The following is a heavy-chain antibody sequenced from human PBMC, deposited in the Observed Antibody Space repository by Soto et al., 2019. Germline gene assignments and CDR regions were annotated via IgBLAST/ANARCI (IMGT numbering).Heavy chain of an antibody. V-gene: IGHV3-23*01. J-gene: IGHJ4*02. CDR3: AKRRGAGGHFDY. CDR1: GFTFSSYA. Sequence: PVVSLRLSCAASGFTFSSYAMGWVRQGPGKGLEWVAVVSIGGSTHYADSVRGRFTISRDNSKNTLSLQMNSLTAEDTAVYFCAKRRGAGGHFDYWGQGALVTAPQ. CDR2: VSIGGST. D-gene: IGHD2-15*01.